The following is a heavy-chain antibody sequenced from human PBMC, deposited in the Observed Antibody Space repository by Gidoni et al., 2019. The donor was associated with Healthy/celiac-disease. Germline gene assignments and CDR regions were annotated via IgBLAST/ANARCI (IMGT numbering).Heavy chain of an antibody. D-gene: IGHD3-9*01. CDR1: GYTFTSSG. V-gene: IGHV1-18*01. J-gene: IGHJ4*02. CDR2: ISAYNGNT. CDR3: ARVSPYDTALDGVSY. Sequence: QVQLVQSGAEVKKPGASVKVSCKASGYTFTSSGISWVRQAPGQGLEWMGWISAYNGNTNYAQKLQGRVTMTTDTSTSTAYMELRSLRSDDTAVYYCARVSPYDTALDGVSYWGQGTLVTVSS.